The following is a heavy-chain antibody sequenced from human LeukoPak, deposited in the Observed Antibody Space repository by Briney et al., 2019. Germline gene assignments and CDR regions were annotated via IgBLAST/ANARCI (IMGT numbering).Heavy chain of an antibody. CDR2: INPNSGGT. D-gene: IGHD5-24*01. Sequence: ASVKVSCKASGYTFTGYYMHWVRQAPGQGLEWMGRINPNSGGTNYAQKFQGRVTMTRDTSISTAYMELSRLRSDDTAVYYCAREGDGYNHLLDYWGQGTLVTVPS. V-gene: IGHV1-2*06. J-gene: IGHJ4*02. CDR1: GYTFTGYY. CDR3: AREGDGYNHLLDY.